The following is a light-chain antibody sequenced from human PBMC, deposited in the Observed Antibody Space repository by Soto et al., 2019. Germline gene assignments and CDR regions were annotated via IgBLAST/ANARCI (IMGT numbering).Light chain of an antibody. CDR3: QHYGSPLT. CDR1: QSVRSSY. CDR2: GAS. J-gene: IGKJ4*01. V-gene: IGKV3-20*01. Sequence: EIVLTQSPGTLSLSPGGRATLSCRASQSVRSSYLAWYQQRPGQAPRLLIFGASFMATGIPDRFSGSGSGTDFTLTISRLEPEDFAVYYCQHYGSPLTFGGGTKVEIK.